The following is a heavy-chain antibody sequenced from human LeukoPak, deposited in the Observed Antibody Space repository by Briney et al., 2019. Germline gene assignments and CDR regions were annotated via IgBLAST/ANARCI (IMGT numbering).Heavy chain of an antibody. J-gene: IGHJ4*02. CDR2: IYHSGST. CDR1: GGSISSSNW. D-gene: IGHD3-22*01. CDR3: ATRDYFDSRGYFGY. V-gene: IGHV4-4*02. Sequence: PSETLSLTCAVSGGSISSSNWWSWVRQPPGKGLEWIGEIYHSGSTNYNPSLKSRVTISVDKSKNQFSLKVSSVIAADTAVYYCATRDYFDSRGYFGYWGQGTLVTASS.